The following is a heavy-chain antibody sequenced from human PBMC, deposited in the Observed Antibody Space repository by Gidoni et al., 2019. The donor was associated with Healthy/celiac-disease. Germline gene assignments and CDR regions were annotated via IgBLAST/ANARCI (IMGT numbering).Heavy chain of an antibody. V-gene: IGHV3-9*01. CDR3: AKDKNGYYGIPPLDY. D-gene: IGHD3-10*01. J-gene: IGHJ4*02. CDR2: ISWNSGSI. Sequence: EVQLVESGGGLVQPGRSLRLSCAASGFPFDDYAMHWVRQAPGKGLEWVSGISWNSGSIGYADSVKGRFTISRDNAKNSLYLQMNSLRAEDTALYYCAKDKNGYYGIPPLDYWGQGTLVTVSS. CDR1: GFPFDDYA.